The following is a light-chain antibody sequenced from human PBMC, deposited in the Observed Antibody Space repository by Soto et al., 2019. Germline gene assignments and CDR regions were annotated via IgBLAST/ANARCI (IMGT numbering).Light chain of an antibody. CDR3: QQYNNWPRGT. V-gene: IGKV3-15*01. Sequence: EIVMTQSPATLSVSPGERATLSCRASQSVSSNLAWYQQKPGQAPRPLIYGASTRATGIPARFSGSGSGTEFTLPISSLQSEDFAVYYCQQYNNWPRGTFGQGTKLEIK. CDR1: QSVSSN. J-gene: IGKJ2*02. CDR2: GAS.